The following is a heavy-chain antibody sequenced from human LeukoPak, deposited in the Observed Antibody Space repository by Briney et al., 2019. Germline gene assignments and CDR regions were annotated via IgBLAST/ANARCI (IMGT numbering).Heavy chain of an antibody. Sequence: SQTLSLTCTVSGGSISSVGYYWSWIRQPPGKGLEWIGYIYYSGSTNYNPSLNSRVTMSVDTSKNQFSLKLSSVTAADTAVYYCARRTSGRYSYDDYWGQGTLVTVSS. CDR2: IYYSGST. D-gene: IGHD5-18*01. CDR3: ARRTSGRYSYDDY. CDR1: GGSISSVGYY. J-gene: IGHJ4*02. V-gene: IGHV4-61*08.